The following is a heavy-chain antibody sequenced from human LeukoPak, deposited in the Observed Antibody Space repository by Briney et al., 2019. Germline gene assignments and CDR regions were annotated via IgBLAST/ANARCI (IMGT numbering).Heavy chain of an antibody. CDR3: ARDRDGPDY. J-gene: IGHJ4*02. Sequence: GGSLRLSCAASGFTFSGYGMHWVRQAPGKGLEWVAAISYDGSNKLYGDSVKGRFTISRDNSKKTVYLQMNSLRPEDTAVYYCARDRDGPDYWGQGTLVTVSS. CDR2: ISYDGSNK. V-gene: IGHV3-30*03. D-gene: IGHD5-24*01. CDR1: GFTFSGYG.